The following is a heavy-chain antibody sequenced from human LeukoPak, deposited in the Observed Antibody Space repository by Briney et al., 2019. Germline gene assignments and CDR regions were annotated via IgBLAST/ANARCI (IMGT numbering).Heavy chain of an antibody. D-gene: IGHD3/OR15-3a*01. CDR3: ARGWTRDGFNI. J-gene: IGHJ3*02. CDR2: TYYNSKWYN. CDR1: GDSVSNNA. Sequence: SQTLSLTCVISGDSVSNNAWNWVRQTPSGGLECLGRTYYNSKWYNDYAESVKSRISISPDTSMNQFSLQLNSVTPEDTAVYYCARGWTRDGFNIWSQGTMVTVSS. V-gene: IGHV6-1*01.